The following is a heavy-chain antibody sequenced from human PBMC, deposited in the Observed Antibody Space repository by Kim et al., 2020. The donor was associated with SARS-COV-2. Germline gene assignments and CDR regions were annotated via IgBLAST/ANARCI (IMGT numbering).Heavy chain of an antibody. D-gene: IGHD2-2*02. CDR3: ARGRAGVVLGPIPGIGPHYDYFIMDV. J-gene: IGHJ6*04. Sequence: SETLSLTCAVYGGSFSSYYWCWTRQPPGKGLEWIGEIINNGTINHNPTLKSRVTISMDTSKNQFSLKLTSVTAADTGFDYCARGRAGVVLGPIPGIGPHYDYFIMDVWGKGTTVTVSS. V-gene: IGHV4-34*01. CDR1: GGSFSSYY. CDR2: IINNGTI.